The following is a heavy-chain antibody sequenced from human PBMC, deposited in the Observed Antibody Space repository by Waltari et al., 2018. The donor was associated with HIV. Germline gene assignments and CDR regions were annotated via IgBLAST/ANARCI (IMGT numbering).Heavy chain of an antibody. Sequence: QVQLQESGPGLVKPSETLSLTCAVSSYSFSSAYSWGWIRQSPGKGLEWIGSISHRGSTYYNPSLKRRVTISLDTSKNQVSLKLSSVTAADTAVYYCARGDIVATGGFDFWGQGTLVTVSS. CDR2: ISHRGST. D-gene: IGHD5-12*01. CDR1: SYSFSSAYS. V-gene: IGHV4-38-2*01. J-gene: IGHJ4*02. CDR3: ARGDIVATGGFDF.